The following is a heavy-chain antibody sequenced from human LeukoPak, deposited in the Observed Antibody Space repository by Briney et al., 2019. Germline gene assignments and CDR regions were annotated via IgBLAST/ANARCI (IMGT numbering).Heavy chain of an antibody. CDR2: ISYLGSDK. J-gene: IGHJ6*02. V-gene: IGHV3-30-3*01. CDR1: GFTFSRYA. CDR3: VGGTTFYYYGMDV. Sequence: GGSLRLSCEASGFTFSRYAFHWVRQAPGKGLDWVALISYLGSDKYYAESVRGRFTLSRDNSKNTLYLQINSLRAEDTAVYYCVGGTTFYYYGMDVWGQGTTVTVSS. D-gene: IGHD1-7*01.